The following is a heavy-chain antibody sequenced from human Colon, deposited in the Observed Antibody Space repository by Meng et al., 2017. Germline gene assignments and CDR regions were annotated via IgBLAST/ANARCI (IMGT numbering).Heavy chain of an antibody. V-gene: IGHV4-34*01. Sequence: SETLSLTCAVYGGSFSGYYWSWIRQPPGKGLEWIGEINHSGSTSYNPSLKSRVTLSVDTSKTQFPLRLTSVTAADTAVYYCARGVLKQWTFSSYYGMDVWGQGTTVTVSS. CDR1: GGSFSGYY. J-gene: IGHJ6*02. CDR2: INHSGST. D-gene: IGHD6-19*01. CDR3: ARGVLKQWTFSSYYGMDV.